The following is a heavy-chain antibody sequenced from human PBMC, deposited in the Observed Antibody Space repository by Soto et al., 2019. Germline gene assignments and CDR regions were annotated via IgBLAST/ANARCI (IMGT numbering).Heavy chain of an antibody. Sequence: QVQLVQSGAEVKKPGASVKVSCKASGYSLRAYYMHWIRQAPGQGLERMGWINPNNRATRYAREFQGRVTMTGETSISTANMELSRLRSDDTAVYYCARGTTGNYRYLNMDFWGQGTLVTVSS. V-gene: IGHV1-2*02. CDR2: INPNNRAT. CDR3: ARGTTGNYRYLNMDF. CDR1: GYSLRAYY. J-gene: IGHJ4*02. D-gene: IGHD3-16*02.